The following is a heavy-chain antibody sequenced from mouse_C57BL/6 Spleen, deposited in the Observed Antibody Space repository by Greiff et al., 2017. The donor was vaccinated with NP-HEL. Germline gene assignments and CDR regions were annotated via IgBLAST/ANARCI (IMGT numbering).Heavy chain of an antibody. J-gene: IGHJ4*01. V-gene: IGHV1-81*01. D-gene: IGHD2-4*01. CDR2: IYPRSGNT. CDR3: TRENYDYDYAMDY. Sequence: QVQLKESGAELARPGASVKLSCKASGYTFTSYGISWVKQRTGQGLEWIGEIYPRSGNTYYNEKFKGKATLTADKSSSTAYMELRRLTSEDSAVYFFTRENYDYDYAMDYWGQGTSVTVSS. CDR1: GYTFTSYG.